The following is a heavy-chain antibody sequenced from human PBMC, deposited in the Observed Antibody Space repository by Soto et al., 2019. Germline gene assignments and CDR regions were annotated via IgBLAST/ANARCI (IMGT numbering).Heavy chain of an antibody. Sequence: ASVKVSCKASGGTFSSYAISWVRQAPGQGLEWMGGITPIFGTANYAQKFQGRVTITADESTSTAYMELSSLRSEDTAVYYCARGFTDMYYYYGMDVWGQGTTVTVSS. CDR1: GGTFSSYA. J-gene: IGHJ6*02. CDR2: ITPIFGTA. V-gene: IGHV1-69*13. CDR3: ARGFTDMYYYYGMDV. D-gene: IGHD3-10*01.